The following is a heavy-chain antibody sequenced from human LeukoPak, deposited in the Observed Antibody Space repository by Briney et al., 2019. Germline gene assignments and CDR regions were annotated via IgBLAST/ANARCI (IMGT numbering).Heavy chain of an antibody. CDR3: ARAPSKEGYNLLDY. D-gene: IGHD5-24*01. V-gene: IGHV3-33*01. CDR1: GFTFSNYG. J-gene: IGHJ4*02. Sequence: PGGPLRLSCAATGFTFSNYGMHWVRQTPGKGLERVATTWYDGINKYYADSVKGRFTISRDNSKNTLYLQMNSLRAEDTAVYYCARAPSKEGYNLLDYWGQGTLVTVSS. CDR2: TWYDGINK.